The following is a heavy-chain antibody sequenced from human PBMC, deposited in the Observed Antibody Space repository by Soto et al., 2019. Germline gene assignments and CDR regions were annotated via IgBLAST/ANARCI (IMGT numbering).Heavy chain of an antibody. CDR2: IKSKTDGGTT. V-gene: IGHV3-15*07. CDR3: TTSTEEYDFWSGYPT. J-gene: IGHJ5*02. Sequence: EVQLVESGGGLVKPGGSLRLSCAASGFTFSNAWMNWVRQAPGKGLEWVGRIKSKTDGGTTDYAAPVKGRFTISRDDSKNTLYLQMNRLKTEDTAVYYCTTSTEEYDFWSGYPTWGQGTLVTVSS. CDR1: GFTFSNAW. D-gene: IGHD3-3*01.